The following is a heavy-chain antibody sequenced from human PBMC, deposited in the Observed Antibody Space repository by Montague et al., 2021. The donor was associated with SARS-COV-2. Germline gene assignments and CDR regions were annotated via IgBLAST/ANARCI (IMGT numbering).Heavy chain of an antibody. V-gene: IGHV4-39*01. J-gene: IGHJ3*02. CDR3: AMRGGALDAFDI. CDR1: GGSIGTSSYY. Sequence: SETLSLTCTVSGGSIGTSSYYWGWIRQPPGKGLDWIGCIYYSGSTYYNPSLKSRVTISVDTSKNQFSLKLSSVTAADTAVYYCAMRGGALDAFDIWGQGTMVIVSA. D-gene: IGHD4-17*01. CDR2: IYYSGST.